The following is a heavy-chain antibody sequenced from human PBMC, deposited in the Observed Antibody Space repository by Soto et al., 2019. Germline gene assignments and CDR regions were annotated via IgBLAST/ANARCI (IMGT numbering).Heavy chain of an antibody. D-gene: IGHD1-26*01. CDR3: ARRGAFPSAFDI. V-gene: IGHV3-74*01. Sequence: PGGSLRLSCAASGFTFSRYWMHWVRQAPGKGLVWVSRINSDGSSTSYADSVKGRFTISRDNAKNTLYLQMNSLRAEDTAVYYCARRGAFPSAFDIWGQGTMVTVSS. J-gene: IGHJ3*02. CDR2: INSDGSST. CDR1: GFTFSRYW.